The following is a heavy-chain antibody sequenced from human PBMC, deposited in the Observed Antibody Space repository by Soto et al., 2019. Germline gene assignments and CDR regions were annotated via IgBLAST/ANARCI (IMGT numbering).Heavy chain of an antibody. CDR1: GFTFSNAW. Sequence: GSLRLSCAASGFTFSNAWMNWVRQAPGKGLEWVGRIKSKTDGGTTDYAAPVKGRFTISRDDSKNTLYLQMNSLRAEDTAVYYCAKDRFMITFGGVIPWDYWGQGTLVTVSS. CDR2: IKSKTDGGTT. CDR3: AKDRFMITFGGVIPWDY. D-gene: IGHD3-16*02. V-gene: IGHV3-15*07. J-gene: IGHJ4*02.